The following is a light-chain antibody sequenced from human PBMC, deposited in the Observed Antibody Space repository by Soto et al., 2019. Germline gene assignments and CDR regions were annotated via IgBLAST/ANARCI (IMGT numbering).Light chain of an antibody. Sequence: QSALTQPASVSGSPGQSITLSCAGTTNDIGSYNYVSWFQQHPGEAPKLIIFEVTHRPSGISTRFSGSKSGNTASLTISDLQAEDEALYYCSSYGGTNSLKVFGGGTKLTVL. J-gene: IGLJ2*01. CDR3: SSYGGTNSLKV. V-gene: IGLV2-14*01. CDR2: EVT. CDR1: TNDIGSYNY.